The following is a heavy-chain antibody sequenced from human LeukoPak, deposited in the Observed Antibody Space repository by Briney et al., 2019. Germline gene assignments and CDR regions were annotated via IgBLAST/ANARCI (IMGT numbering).Heavy chain of an antibody. J-gene: IGHJ6*02. CDR3: ATDYSNFYGMDV. CDR1: GGSFNSGSYF. D-gene: IGHD4-11*01. Sequence: SETLSLTCTVSGGSFNSGSYFWSWIRQPPGKGLEWIGYIQNSARTNYNPSLECRVTISVDSSKDQFSLRLSSVTAADTAVYYCATDYSNFYGMDVWGQGTTVTVSS. CDR2: IQNSART. V-gene: IGHV4-61*01.